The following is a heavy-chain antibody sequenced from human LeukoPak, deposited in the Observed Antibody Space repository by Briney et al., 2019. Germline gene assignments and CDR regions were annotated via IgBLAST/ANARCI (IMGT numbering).Heavy chain of an antibody. CDR1: GFSFSSYE. J-gene: IGHJ4*02. D-gene: IGHD6-13*01. CDR3: ANMGIAAALEN. V-gene: IGHV3-48*03. Sequence: GGSLRLSCAASGFSFSSYEMNWVRQAPGKGLEWISYITSSGTTTYYADSVKGRFTISRDNAKNSLYLQVNSLRSEDTAVYYCANMGIAAALENWGQGTLVTVSS. CDR2: ITSSGTTT.